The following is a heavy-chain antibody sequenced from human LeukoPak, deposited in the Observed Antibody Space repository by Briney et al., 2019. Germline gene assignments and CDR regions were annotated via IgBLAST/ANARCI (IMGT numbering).Heavy chain of an antibody. D-gene: IGHD6-6*01. V-gene: IGHV1-24*01. CDR1: GYTLTELS. Sequence: ASVKVSCKVSGYTLTELSMHWVRQAPGKGLEWMGGFDPEDRETIYAQKFQGRVTMTEDTSTDTAYMELSSLRSEGTAVYYCATRSSSGYYGMDVWGQGTTVTVSS. CDR2: FDPEDRET. J-gene: IGHJ6*02. CDR3: ATRSSSGYYGMDV.